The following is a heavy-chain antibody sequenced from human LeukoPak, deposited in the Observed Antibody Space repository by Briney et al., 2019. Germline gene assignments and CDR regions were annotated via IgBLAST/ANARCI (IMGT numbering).Heavy chain of an antibody. CDR1: GGSISSSSYY. J-gene: IGHJ4*02. D-gene: IGHD6-19*01. CDR2: IYYSGST. V-gene: IGHV4-39*01. CDR3: ATRASIAVAADDY. Sequence: PSETLSLTCTVSGGSISSSSYYWGWIRQPPGKGLEWIGSIYYSGSTYYNPSLKSRVTISVDTSKNQFSLKLSSVTAADTAVYYCATRASIAVAADDYWGQGTLVTVSS.